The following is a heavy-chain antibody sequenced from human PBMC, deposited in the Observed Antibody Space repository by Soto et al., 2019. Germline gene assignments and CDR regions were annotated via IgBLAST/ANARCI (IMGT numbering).Heavy chain of an antibody. CDR1: GYTFTGYY. CDR3: AGVGEKGFCGGGSSRRLEV. Sequence: ASVKVSCKASGYTFTGYYMHWVRQAPGQGLEWMGWINPNSGGTNYAQKFQGWVTMTRDTSISTAYMELSRLRSDDTAVYYCAGVGEKGFCGGGSSRRLEVGGKGPRVTV. V-gene: IGHV1-2*04. D-gene: IGHD2-15*01. J-gene: IGHJ6*03. CDR2: INPNSGGT.